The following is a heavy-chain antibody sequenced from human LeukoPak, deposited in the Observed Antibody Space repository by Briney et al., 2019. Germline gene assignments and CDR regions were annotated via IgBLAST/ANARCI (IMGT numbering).Heavy chain of an antibody. CDR3: ARGGRKDPYSGSYYGRGTY. J-gene: IGHJ4*02. D-gene: IGHD1-26*01. Sequence: PGRSLRLSCAASGFTFSSYSMNWVRQAPGKGLEWVSYISSSSSTIYYADSVKGRFTISRDNAKNSLYLQMNSLRAEDTAVYYCARGGRKDPYSGSYYGRGTYWGQGTLVTVSS. V-gene: IGHV3-48*01. CDR1: GFTFSSYS. CDR2: ISSSSSTI.